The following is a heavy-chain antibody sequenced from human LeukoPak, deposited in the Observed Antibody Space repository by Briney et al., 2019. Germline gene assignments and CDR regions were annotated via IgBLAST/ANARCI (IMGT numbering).Heavy chain of an antibody. CDR3: ARGLVCTGGSCYSSWFDP. D-gene: IGHD2-15*01. J-gene: IGHJ5*02. Sequence: ASVKVSCKASGYTFTSYDINWVRQATGQGLEWMGWMNPNSGNTGYAQKFQGRVTMTRNTSISTAYMELSSLRSEDTAVYYCARGLVCTGGSCYSSWFDPWGQGTLVTVSS. CDR1: GYTFTSYD. V-gene: IGHV1-8*01. CDR2: MNPNSGNT.